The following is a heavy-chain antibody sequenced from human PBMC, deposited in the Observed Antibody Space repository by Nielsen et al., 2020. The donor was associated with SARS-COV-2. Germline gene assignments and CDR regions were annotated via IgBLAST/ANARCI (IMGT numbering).Heavy chain of an antibody. J-gene: IGHJ4*02. D-gene: IGHD6-13*01. CDR1: GFTFSSYG. CDR2: IWYDGSNK. V-gene: IGHV3-33*01. CDR3: ARDGQQLVLDY. Sequence: GGSLRLSCAASGFTFSSYGMHWVRQAPGKGLELVAVIWYDGSNKYYADSVKGRFTISRDNSKNTLYLQMNSLRAEDTAVYYCARDGQQLVLDYWGQGTLVTVSS.